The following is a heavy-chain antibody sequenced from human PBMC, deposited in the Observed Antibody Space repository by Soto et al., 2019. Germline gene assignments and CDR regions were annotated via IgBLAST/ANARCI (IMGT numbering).Heavy chain of an antibody. Sequence: QVQLVESGGGVVQPGRSLRLSCAASGFTFSSYGMHWVRQAPGKGLEWVAVIWYDGSNKYYADSVKGRFTISRDNSKNTLYLQMNSLRAEDTAVYYCARDRITMVRGVGGMDVWGKGTTVTVSS. CDR1: GFTFSSYG. D-gene: IGHD3-10*01. V-gene: IGHV3-33*01. CDR3: ARDRITMVRGVGGMDV. J-gene: IGHJ6*04. CDR2: IWYDGSNK.